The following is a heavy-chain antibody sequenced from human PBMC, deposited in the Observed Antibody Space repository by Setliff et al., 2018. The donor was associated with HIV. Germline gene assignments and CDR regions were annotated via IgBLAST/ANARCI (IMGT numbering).Heavy chain of an antibody. J-gene: IGHJ4*01. CDR3: AREGKTALVTKYFDY. Sequence: SETLSLTCTVSSGSISSGTYYWSWIRQYPGKGLEWIGYIDYSGSAFYNPSLKSRITISRDASKNQFSLKMNSVTAADTAVYYCAREGKTALVTKYFDYWGHGKLVTVSS. CDR1: SGSISSGTYY. D-gene: IGHD5-18*01. V-gene: IGHV4-31*03. CDR2: IDYSGSA.